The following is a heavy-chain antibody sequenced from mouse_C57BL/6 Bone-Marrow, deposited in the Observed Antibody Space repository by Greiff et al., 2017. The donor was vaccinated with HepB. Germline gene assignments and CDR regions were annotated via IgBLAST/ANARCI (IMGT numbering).Heavy chain of an antibody. V-gene: IGHV1-20*01. Sequence: VQLQQSGPELVKPGDSVKISCKASGYSFTGYFMNWVMQSHGKSLEWIGRINPYNGDTFYNQKFKGKATLTVDKSSSTAHMELRSLTSEDSAVYYCARKVHFSIGYFDVWGTGTTVTVSS. CDR3: ARKVHFSIGYFDV. CDR2: INPYNGDT. J-gene: IGHJ1*03. CDR1: GYSFTGYF.